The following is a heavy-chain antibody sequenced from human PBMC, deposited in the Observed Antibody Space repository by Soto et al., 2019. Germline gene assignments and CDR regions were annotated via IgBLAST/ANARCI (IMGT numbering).Heavy chain of an antibody. V-gene: IGHV3-33*01. Sequence: PGGSLRLSCGASGYTFRSYGMHWVRQAPGKGLEWVALIWNDGNHKYYADSVKGRFTISRDNSRKMLYLQIDSLRAEDTAVYHCARGFYGAGRYYTSYGMDVWGQGTTVTVSS. CDR1: GYTFRSYG. CDR3: ARGFYGAGRYYTSYGMDV. D-gene: IGHD3-10*01. CDR2: IWNDGNHK. J-gene: IGHJ6*02.